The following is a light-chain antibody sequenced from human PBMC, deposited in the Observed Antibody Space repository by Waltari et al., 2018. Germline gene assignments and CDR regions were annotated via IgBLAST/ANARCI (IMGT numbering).Light chain of an antibody. CDR1: RPHIGAAYA. CDR3: QSYDSSLSGWV. J-gene: IGLJ3*02. V-gene: IGLV1-40*01. CDR2: GNT. Sequence: VLTPPPSLSGAPGPTLTISRAGSRPHIGAAYAVHWYRPFPGTAPKLLISGNTNRPSGVPDRFSGSKSATSASLAITGLQAEDEADYYCQSYDSSLSGWVFGGGTKVSVL.